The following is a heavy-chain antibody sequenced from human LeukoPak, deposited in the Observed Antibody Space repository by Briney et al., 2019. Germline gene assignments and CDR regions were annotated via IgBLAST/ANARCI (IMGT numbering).Heavy chain of an antibody. J-gene: IGHJ6*03. D-gene: IGHD2-2*01. CDR2: IYYSGST. V-gene: IGHV4-59*08. CDR1: GGSISGYY. CDR3: ARVGVVGCSSTSCYLTSYYYYMDV. Sequence: PSETLSLTCTVSGGSISGYYWSWIRQPPGKGLDWIGYIYYSGSTNYNPSLKSRVTISVDRSKNQFSLKLSSVTAADTAVYYCARVGVVGCSSTSCYLTSYYYYMDVWGKGTTVTVSS.